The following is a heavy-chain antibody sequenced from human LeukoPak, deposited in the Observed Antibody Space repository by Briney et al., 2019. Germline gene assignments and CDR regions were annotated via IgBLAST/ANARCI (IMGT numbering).Heavy chain of an antibody. CDR1: GFTFSSYS. D-gene: IGHD3-22*01. V-gene: IGHV3-48*01. J-gene: IGHJ5*02. CDR2: ISSSSSTI. CDR3: ASLGDYYDSSGYFRNWFDP. Sequence: GGSLRLSCAASGFTFSSYSMNWVRQAPGKGLEWVSYISSSSSTIYYADSAKGRFTISRDNAKNSLYLQMNSLRAEDTAVYYCASLGDYYDSSGYFRNWFDPWGQGTLVTVSS.